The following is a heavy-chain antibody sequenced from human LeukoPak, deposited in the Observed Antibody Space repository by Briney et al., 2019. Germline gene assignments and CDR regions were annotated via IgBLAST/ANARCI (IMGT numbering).Heavy chain of an antibody. CDR1: GFTFSSYA. J-gene: IGHJ4*02. CDR2: ISYDGSNK. D-gene: IGHD5-18*01. CDR3: ARRQLCFDY. V-gene: IGHV3-30-3*01. Sequence: GRSLRLSCAASGFTFSSYAMHWVRQAPGKGLEWVAVISYDGSNKYYADSVKGRFTISRDNSKNTLYLQMNSLRAEDTAVYYCARRQLCFDYWGQGTLVTVSS.